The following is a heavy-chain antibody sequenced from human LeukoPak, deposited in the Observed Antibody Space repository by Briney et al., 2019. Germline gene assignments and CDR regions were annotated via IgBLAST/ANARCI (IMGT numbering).Heavy chain of an antibody. CDR1: GFTFSSYD. D-gene: IGHD1-26*01. CDR2: ISSDGSNK. J-gene: IGHJ4*02. CDR3: ARDPPSVVGATLGYFDY. V-gene: IGHV3-30-3*01. Sequence: GGSLRLSCAASGFTFSSYDMNWVRQAPGKGLEWVAVISSDGSNKYYADSVKGRFSISRDNPKNTLYLQMNSLRAEDTAVYYCARDPPSVVGATLGYFDYWGQGTLVTVSS.